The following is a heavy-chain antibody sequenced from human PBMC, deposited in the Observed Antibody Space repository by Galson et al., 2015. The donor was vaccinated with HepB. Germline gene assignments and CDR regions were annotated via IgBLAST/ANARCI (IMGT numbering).Heavy chain of an antibody. D-gene: IGHD3-9*01. CDR1: GFTFGTYT. V-gene: IGHV3-30*18. Sequence: SLRLSCAASGFTFGTYTMHWVRQAPGKGLEWVALISYDGSNKNYADSVKGRFTMSRDNSKNTLYLQMNSLRADDTAVYYCAKVSYSDILTGFYTSGFDYWGQGTLVTVSP. CDR2: ISYDGSNK. CDR3: AKVSYSDILTGFYTSGFDY. J-gene: IGHJ4*02.